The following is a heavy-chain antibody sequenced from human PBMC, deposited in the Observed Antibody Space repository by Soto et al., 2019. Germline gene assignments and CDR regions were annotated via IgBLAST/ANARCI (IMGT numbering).Heavy chain of an antibody. J-gene: IGHJ3*02. V-gene: IGHV4-39*01. CDR3: ARRMKDSSSAGGFDI. CDR1: GGSITSSSYF. Sequence: QLQLQESGPGLAKPSETLSPTCTVSGGSITSSSYFWNWIRQPPGKALEWIGSIFYSGNPYYTPSLRSSVTVYVYRSKNQFSLKLSSVTAADTALYYCARRMKDSSSAGGFDIWGQGTMVTVSS. D-gene: IGHD3-22*01. CDR2: IFYSGNP.